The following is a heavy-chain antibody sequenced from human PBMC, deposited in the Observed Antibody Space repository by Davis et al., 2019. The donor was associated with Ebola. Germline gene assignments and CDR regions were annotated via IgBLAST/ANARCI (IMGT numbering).Heavy chain of an antibody. V-gene: IGHV3-7*01. CDR1: GFTFSSNA. CDR2: IKEDGSEK. Sequence: GESLKISCAASGFTFSSNAMNWVRQAPGKGLEWVANIKEDGSEKYYVDSVKGRFTISRDNAKNSLYLQMNSLRAEDTAVYYCARDGSGSYYVDYWGQGTLVTVSS. CDR3: ARDGSGSYYVDY. J-gene: IGHJ4*02. D-gene: IGHD3-10*01.